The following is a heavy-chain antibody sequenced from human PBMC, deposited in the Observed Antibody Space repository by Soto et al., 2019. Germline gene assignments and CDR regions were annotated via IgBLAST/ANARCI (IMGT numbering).Heavy chain of an antibody. CDR3: AAVSSGPLFGAGHGMDV. D-gene: IGHD3-3*01. J-gene: IGHJ6*02. Sequence: GASVKVSCKASGFTFTSSAVQWVRQARGQRLEWIGWIVVGSGNTNYAQKFQERVTITRDMSTSTAYMELSSLRSEDTAVYYCAAVSSGPLFGAGHGMDVWGQGTTVTVSS. CDR2: IVVGSGNT. CDR1: GFTFTSSA. V-gene: IGHV1-58*01.